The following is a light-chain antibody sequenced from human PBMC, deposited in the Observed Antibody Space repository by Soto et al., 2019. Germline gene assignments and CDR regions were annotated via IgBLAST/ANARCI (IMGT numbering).Light chain of an antibody. CDR2: GAS. CDR1: QSVSNNY. Sequence: EVVLTQSPGTLSLSPGERATLSCRASQSVSNNYLAWYQQKPGQAPRLLIYGASNRATGIPGRFSGSGSGTDFTLIISSLEPEDFAFYYCQQGNTWPWTFGQGTKVDIK. V-gene: IGKV3D-20*02. J-gene: IGKJ1*01. CDR3: QQGNTWPWT.